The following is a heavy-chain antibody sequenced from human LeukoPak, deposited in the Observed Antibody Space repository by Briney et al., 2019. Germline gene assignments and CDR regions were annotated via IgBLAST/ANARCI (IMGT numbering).Heavy chain of an antibody. CDR3: AKVLGYYDSSGYYQEGGFDY. V-gene: IGHV3-30-3*01. Sequence: GRSLRLSCAASGFTFSNYAMHWVRQAPGKGLEWVAFISFDGSDKYYADSVKGRFTISRDNSKNSLYLQMNSLRTEDTALYYCAKVLGYYDSSGYYQEGGFDYWGQGTLVTVSS. J-gene: IGHJ4*02. D-gene: IGHD3-22*01. CDR1: GFTFSNYA. CDR2: ISFDGSDK.